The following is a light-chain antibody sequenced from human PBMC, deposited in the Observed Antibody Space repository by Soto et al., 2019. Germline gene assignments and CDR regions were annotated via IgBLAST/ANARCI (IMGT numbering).Light chain of an antibody. CDR1: QRVSSY. J-gene: IGKJ4*01. V-gene: IGKV3-11*01. CDR2: DAS. Sequence: EIVLTQSPATLSLSPGERATLSCRASQRVSSYLAWYQQKPGQAPRLLIYDASNRATGIPARFSGSGSGTDFTLTISSLEPEDFAVYSCQQRSNWPPLTFGGGTKVYIK. CDR3: QQRSNWPPLT.